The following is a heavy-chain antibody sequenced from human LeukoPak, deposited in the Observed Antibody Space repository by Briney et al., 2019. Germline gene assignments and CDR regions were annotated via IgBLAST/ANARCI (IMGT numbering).Heavy chain of an antibody. CDR3: ARVSPGSYGMGV. J-gene: IGHJ6*02. V-gene: IGHV4-59*01. CDR2: IYYSGST. Sequence: SETLSLTCTVSGGSISSYYWSWIRQPPGKGLEWIGYIYYSGSTNYNPSLKSRVTISVDTSKNQFSLKLSSVTAADTAVYYCARVSPGSYGMGVWGQGTTVTVSS. D-gene: IGHD3-10*01. CDR1: GGSISSYY.